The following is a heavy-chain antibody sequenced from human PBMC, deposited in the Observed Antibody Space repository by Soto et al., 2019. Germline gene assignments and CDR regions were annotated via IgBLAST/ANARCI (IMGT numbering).Heavy chain of an antibody. CDR1: GYTFTSYY. CDR3: ARDPPGTMVRGDHIGCDY. CDR2: INPSGGST. J-gene: IGHJ4*02. Sequence: QVQLVQSGAEVKKPGASVKVSCKASGYTFTSYYMHWVRQAPGQGLEWMEIINPSGGSTSYAQKFQGRVTMTRNTTTSTVYMELSSLRSEDTAVYYCARDPPGTMVRGDHIGCDYWGQGTLVTVSS. V-gene: IGHV1-46*03. D-gene: IGHD3-10*01.